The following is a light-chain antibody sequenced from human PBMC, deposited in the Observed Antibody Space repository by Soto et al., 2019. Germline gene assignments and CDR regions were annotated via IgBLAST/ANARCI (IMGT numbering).Light chain of an antibody. CDR3: QQYYSYPFT. Sequence: QMTQSPSTLSASTGDRVTITCRASQGISSYLAWYQQKPGKAPKLLIYAASTLQSGVPSRFSGSGSGTDFTLTISCLQSEDFATYYCQQYYSYPFTFGPGTKVDIK. V-gene: IGKV1-8*01. CDR2: AAS. J-gene: IGKJ3*01. CDR1: QGISSY.